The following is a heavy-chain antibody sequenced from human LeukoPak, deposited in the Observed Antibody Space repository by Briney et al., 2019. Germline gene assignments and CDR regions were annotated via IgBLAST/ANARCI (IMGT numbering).Heavy chain of an antibody. V-gene: IGHV3-21*01. CDR3: ARRGTIAVPVFWFDP. CDR1: GFTFSSYS. CDR2: ISSSSSYI. J-gene: IGHJ5*02. D-gene: IGHD6-19*01. Sequence: GGSLRLSCAASGFTFSSYSMNWVRQAPGKGLEWVSSISSSSSYIYYADSVKGRFTISRDNAKNSLYLQINRLRAEDTAVYYCARRGTIAVPVFWFDPWGQGTLVTVSS.